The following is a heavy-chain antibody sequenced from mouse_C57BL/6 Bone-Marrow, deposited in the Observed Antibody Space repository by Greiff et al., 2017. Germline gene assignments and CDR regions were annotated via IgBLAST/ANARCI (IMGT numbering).Heavy chain of an antibody. Sequence: VQLQQPGAELVKPGASVKMSCKASGYTFTSYWIPWVKQRPGQGLEWIGDIYPGSGSTNYNEKFKSKATLTVATSSSTAYMQLSSLTSEDSAVYYCARPSYGNYWYFDVWGSGTAVTVS. CDR3: ARPSYGNYWYFDV. CDR1: GYTFTSYW. J-gene: IGHJ1*01. D-gene: IGHD2-1*01. V-gene: IGHV1-55*01. CDR2: IYPGSGST.